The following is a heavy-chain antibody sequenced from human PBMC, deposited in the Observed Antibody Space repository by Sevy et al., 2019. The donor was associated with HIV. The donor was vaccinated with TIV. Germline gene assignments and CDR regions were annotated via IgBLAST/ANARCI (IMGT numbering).Heavy chain of an antibody. CDR3: AKGDVRITMVQGAPAHYYYGMDV. CDR2: ISGSGGST. CDR1: GLTFSSYA. J-gene: IGHJ6*02. V-gene: IGHV3-23*01. D-gene: IGHD3-10*01. Sequence: GGSLRLSCAASGLTFSSYAMSWVRQAPGKGLEWVSAISGSGGSTYYAHSVKGRFSISRDNSKNTLYLQMNGLRAEDTAVYYCAKGDVRITMVQGAPAHYYYGMDVWGQGTTVTVSS.